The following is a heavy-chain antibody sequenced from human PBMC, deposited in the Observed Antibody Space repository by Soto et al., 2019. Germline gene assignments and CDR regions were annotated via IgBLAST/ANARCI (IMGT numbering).Heavy chain of an antibody. J-gene: IGHJ6*02. V-gene: IGHV1-69*12. CDR3: AQCLLGVHYYSGMNV. CDR2: IIPIFATA. D-gene: IGHD3-16*01. Sequence: QVQLVQSGAEVKKPGSSVKVSCKASGGTFSSYAINWVRQAPGQGLEWMGGIIPIFATADYAQKFQGRVTITADESTSTAYMELSSLRSEDTAVYYWAQCLLGVHYYSGMNVWGQGTTVTVSS. CDR1: GGTFSSYA.